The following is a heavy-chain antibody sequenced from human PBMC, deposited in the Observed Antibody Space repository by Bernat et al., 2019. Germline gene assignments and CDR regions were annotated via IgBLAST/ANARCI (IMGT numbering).Heavy chain of an antibody. V-gene: IGHV1-24*01. CDR3: ATGGYYYGSGKRGWFDP. D-gene: IGHD3-10*01. CDR1: GYTLTELS. J-gene: IGHJ5*02. Sequence: QVQLVQSGAEVKKPGASVKVSCKVSGYTLTELSMHWVRQAPGKGLEWMGGFDPEDGETIYAQKFQGRVTMPEDTSTDTAYMELSSLRSEDTAVYYCATGGYYYGSGKRGWFDPWGQGTLVTVSS. CDR2: FDPEDGET.